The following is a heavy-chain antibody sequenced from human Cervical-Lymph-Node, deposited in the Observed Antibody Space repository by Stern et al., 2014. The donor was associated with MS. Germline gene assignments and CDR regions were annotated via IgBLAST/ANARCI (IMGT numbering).Heavy chain of an antibody. J-gene: IGHJ4*02. V-gene: IGHV3-33*01. Sequence: VQLVESGGGVVQPGRSLRLSCAASGFSFSRYAMHWVRQAPGKGLEWVALIWYDGSNPYYADSVTGRFTISSDNFKNTLYLQMTSLRAEDTAVYYCASAYSSSHYYFDYWGQGTLVTVSS. CDR3: ASAYSSSHYYFDY. CDR1: GFSFSRYA. D-gene: IGHD6-13*01. CDR2: IWYDGSNP.